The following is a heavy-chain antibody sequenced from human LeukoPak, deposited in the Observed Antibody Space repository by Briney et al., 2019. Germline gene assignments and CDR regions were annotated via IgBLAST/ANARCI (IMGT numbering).Heavy chain of an antibody. D-gene: IGHD3-3*01. Sequence: SETLSLTCAVYGGSFSGYYWSWIRQPPGKGLEWIGEINHSGSTNYNPSLKSRVTISVDTSKNQFSLKLSSVTPADTAVYYCANNYYDFWSGYLRPFDAFDIWGQGTMVTVSS. J-gene: IGHJ3*02. CDR1: GGSFSGYY. V-gene: IGHV4-34*01. CDR3: ANNYYDFWSGYLRPFDAFDI. CDR2: INHSGST.